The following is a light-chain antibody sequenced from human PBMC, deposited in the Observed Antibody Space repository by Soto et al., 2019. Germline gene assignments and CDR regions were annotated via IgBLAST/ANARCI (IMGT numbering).Light chain of an antibody. Sequence: DIQLTQSPSSLSASLGDSVSISCRASRNITINLHWYRQKSGKAPEVPIYAEPTLRDGVSLRFSGTGYGTEFTLTINNLQPEDFATYYCQQSSSSPPITFGQGTRL. V-gene: IGKV1-39*01. J-gene: IGKJ5*01. CDR2: AEP. CDR1: RNITIN. CDR3: QQSSSSPPIT.